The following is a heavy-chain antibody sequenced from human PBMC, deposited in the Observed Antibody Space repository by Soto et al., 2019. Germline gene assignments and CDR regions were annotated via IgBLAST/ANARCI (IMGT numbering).Heavy chain of an antibody. CDR3: GRCTSTSCHLGSDY. CDR1: GFTFSSYA. CDR2: ISHDGINK. D-gene: IGHD2-2*01. Sequence: QVLLVDSGGGVVQPGMSLRLSCAASGFTFSSYAMNWVRQAPGKGLEWVALISHDGINKFYADSVRGRFTISRDSSTNTLYLQMNSLRAADTAVYYCGRCTSTSCHLGSDYWGQGTLVTVSS. J-gene: IGHJ4*02. V-gene: IGHV3-30-3*01.